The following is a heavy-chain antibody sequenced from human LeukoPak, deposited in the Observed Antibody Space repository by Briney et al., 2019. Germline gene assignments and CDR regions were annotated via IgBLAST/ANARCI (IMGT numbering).Heavy chain of an antibody. V-gene: IGHV1-18*01. Sequence: GASVKVSCKASGYTFTSYGISWVRQAPGQGLEWMGWISAYNGNTNYAQKLQGRVTMTTDTSTSTAYMELRSLRSDDTAVYYCARDRGDQLLPTVFDYWGQGTLVTVSS. J-gene: IGHJ4*02. D-gene: IGHD2-2*01. CDR2: ISAYNGNT. CDR3: ARDRGDQLLPTVFDY. CDR1: GYTFTSYG.